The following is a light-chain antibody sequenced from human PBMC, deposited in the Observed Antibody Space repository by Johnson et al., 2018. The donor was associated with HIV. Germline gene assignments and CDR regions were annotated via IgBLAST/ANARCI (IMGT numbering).Light chain of an antibody. CDR2: GNN. V-gene: IGLV1-51*01. J-gene: IGLJ1*01. CDR3: GTWDSSMSAV. CDR1: SSNIGNNY. Sequence: QSVLTQSPSVSAAPGQKVTISCSGSSSNIGNNYVYWYQQFPGTAPKLLIYGNNKRPSGIPDQFSGSKSGTSATLGITGLQTGDETNYYCGTWDSSMSAVFGSGTKVTVL.